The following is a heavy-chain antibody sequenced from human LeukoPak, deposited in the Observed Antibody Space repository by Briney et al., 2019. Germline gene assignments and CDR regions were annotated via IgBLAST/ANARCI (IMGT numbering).Heavy chain of an antibody. CDR2: ISDSGGGT. V-gene: IGHV3-23*01. Sequence: PGGSLRPSCAASGFTFSSYVMNWVRQAPGKGLEWVSGISDSGGGTYYADSVKGRFTISRDNSKNTLYLQMNSLRAEDTAVYYCAKLPGRAADYWGQGTLVTVSS. J-gene: IGHJ4*02. CDR1: GFTFSSYV. CDR3: AKLPGRAADY.